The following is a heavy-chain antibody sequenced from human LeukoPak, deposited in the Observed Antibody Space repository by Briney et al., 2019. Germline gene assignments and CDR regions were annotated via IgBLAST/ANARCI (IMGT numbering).Heavy chain of an antibody. CDR2: IITVFAKT. J-gene: IGHJ4*02. D-gene: IGHD2-2*01. CDR1: GDTFTSYA. Sequence: ASVKVSCKASGDTFTSYAISWVRQAPGQGIEWMGRIITVFAKTENTQKFRGRVTITADKSTSTAFMELSSLISEDTAVYYCARWAASCSSANCPYYLDYWGQGALVTVSS. V-gene: IGHV1-69*04. CDR3: ARWAASCSSANCPYYLDY.